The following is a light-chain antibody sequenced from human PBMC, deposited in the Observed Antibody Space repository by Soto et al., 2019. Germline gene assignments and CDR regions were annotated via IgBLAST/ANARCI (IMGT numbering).Light chain of an antibody. CDR3: SSYTTTSTLLV. CDR1: SSDVGGYNY. V-gene: IGLV2-14*01. J-gene: IGLJ3*02. Sequence: QSVLTQPASVTGSPGQSITISCTGTSSDVGGYNYVSWYQQHPGKAPKLMIYDVSSRPSGVSNRFSGSNSGNTASLTISGLQAEDEADYYCSSYTTTSTLLVFGGGTKLTVL. CDR2: DVS.